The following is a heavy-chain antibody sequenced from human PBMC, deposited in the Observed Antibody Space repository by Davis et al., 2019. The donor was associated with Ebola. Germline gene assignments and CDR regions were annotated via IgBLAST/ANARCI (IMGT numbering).Heavy chain of an antibody. CDR1: GFTFSSYA. Sequence: LSLTCAASGFTFSSYAMSWVRQAPGKGLEWVSTISGSGGSTYYADSVKGRFTISRDNSKNTLYLQMNSLRAEDTAVYYCANEGYSYGDYYYYYGMDVWGQGTTVTVSS. CDR3: ANEGYSYGDYYYYYGMDV. V-gene: IGHV3-23*01. CDR2: ISGSGGST. D-gene: IGHD5-18*01. J-gene: IGHJ6*02.